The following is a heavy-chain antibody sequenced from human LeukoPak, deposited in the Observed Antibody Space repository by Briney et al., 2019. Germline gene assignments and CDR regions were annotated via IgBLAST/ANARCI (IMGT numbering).Heavy chain of an antibody. CDR2: IYYSGST. CDR3: ARTVVTLDWYFDL. J-gene: IGHJ2*01. CDR1: GGSISSYY. Sequence: SETLSLTCTVSGGSISSYYWSWLRQPPGKGLEWIGYIYYSGSTNYNPSLKSRLTISVDTSKNQFSLKMRSVTAADTAVYYCARTVVTLDWYFDLWGRGTLVSVSS. D-gene: IGHD4-23*01. V-gene: IGHV4-59*12.